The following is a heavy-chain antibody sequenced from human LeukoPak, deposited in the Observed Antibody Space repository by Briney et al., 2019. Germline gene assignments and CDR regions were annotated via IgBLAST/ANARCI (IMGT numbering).Heavy chain of an antibody. CDR1: GYSISSGYY. V-gene: IGHV4-38-2*02. Sequence: PSETLSLTCTVSGYSISSGYYWGWIRQPPGKGLEWIGEINHSGSTNYNPSLKSRVTMSVDTSKNQFSLKLSSVTAADTAVYYCARDEAGWLQSTNWFDPWGQGTLVTVSS. CDR3: ARDEAGWLQSTNWFDP. D-gene: IGHD5-24*01. J-gene: IGHJ5*02. CDR2: INHSGST.